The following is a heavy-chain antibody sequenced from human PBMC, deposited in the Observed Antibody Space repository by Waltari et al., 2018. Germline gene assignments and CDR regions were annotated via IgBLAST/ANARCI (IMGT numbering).Heavy chain of an antibody. CDR2: IYYSGST. J-gene: IGHJ3*02. CDR3: ARSRDDYGGNSGAFDI. Sequence: QVQLQESGPGLVKPSETLSLTCTVSGGSISSYYWSWIRQPPGKGLEWIGYIYYSGSTNYNPSLKSRGTISVDTSKNQVSLKLSSVTAADTAVYYCARSRDDYGGNSGAFDIWGQGTMVTVSS. V-gene: IGHV4-59*01. CDR1: GGSISSYY. D-gene: IGHD4-17*01.